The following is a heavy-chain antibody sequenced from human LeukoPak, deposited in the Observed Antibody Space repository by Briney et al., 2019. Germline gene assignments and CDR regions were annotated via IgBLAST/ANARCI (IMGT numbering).Heavy chain of an antibody. D-gene: IGHD6-6*01. J-gene: IGHJ5*02. Sequence: PSETLSLTCTVSGGSISSSSYYWGWIRQPPGKGLEWIGNIYYSGNTYYNPPLKSRVTISVDTSRNQFSLRLSSVTAADTAVYYCARVRSNIEYSSSSNWFDPWGQGTLVTVSS. V-gene: IGHV4-39*07. CDR1: GGSISSSSYY. CDR2: IYYSGNT. CDR3: ARVRSNIEYSSSSNWFDP.